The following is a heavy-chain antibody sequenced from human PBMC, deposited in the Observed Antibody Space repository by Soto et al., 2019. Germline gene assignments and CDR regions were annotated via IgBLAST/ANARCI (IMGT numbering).Heavy chain of an antibody. Sequence: SETLSLTCTVSGGSISSGGYYWSWIRQHPGKGLEWIGYIYYSGSTYYNPSLKSRVTISVDTSKNQFSLKLSSVTAADTAVYYCARGRNRLGYCSSTSCLNWFEHGGQGTLVTVSS. J-gene: IGHJ5*02. CDR1: GGSISSGGYY. CDR3: ARGRNRLGYCSSTSCLNWFEH. V-gene: IGHV4-31*03. D-gene: IGHD2-2*01. CDR2: IYYSGST.